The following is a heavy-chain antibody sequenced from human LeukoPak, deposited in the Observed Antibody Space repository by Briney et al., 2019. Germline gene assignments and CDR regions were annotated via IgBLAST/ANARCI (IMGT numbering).Heavy chain of an antibody. CDR2: IYYSGST. CDR3: AREERYSSSRGRYYYYGMDV. D-gene: IGHD6-13*01. CDR1: GGSISSYY. Sequence: SETLSLTCTVSGGSISSYYWSWIRQPPGKGLEWIGYIYYSGSTNYNPSLKGRVTISVDTSKNQFSLKLSSVTAADTAVYYCAREERYSSSRGRYYYYGMDVWGQGTTVTVSS. V-gene: IGHV4-59*12. J-gene: IGHJ6*02.